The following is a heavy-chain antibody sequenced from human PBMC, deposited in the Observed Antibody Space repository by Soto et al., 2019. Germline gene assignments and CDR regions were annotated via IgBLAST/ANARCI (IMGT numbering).Heavy chain of an antibody. CDR1: GYTFGSYG. D-gene: IGHD3-3*01. V-gene: IGHV3-33*01. J-gene: IGHJ3*02. Sequence: GGSLRLSCAASGYTFGSYGMHWVRQAPGKGLEWVAVIWYDGSNKYYADSVKGRFTISRDNSKNTLYLQMNSLRAEDTAVYYCARETTIFGVVIYAFDIWGQGTMVTVSS. CDR2: IWYDGSNK. CDR3: ARETTIFGVVIYAFDI.